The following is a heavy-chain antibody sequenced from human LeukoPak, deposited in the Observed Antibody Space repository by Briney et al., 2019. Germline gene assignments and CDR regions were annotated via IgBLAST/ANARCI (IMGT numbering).Heavy chain of an antibody. J-gene: IGHJ4*02. CDR2: VSYDGRIN. D-gene: IGHD2-2*02. CDR3: ARDLSRTYTVDY. V-gene: IGHV3-30*03. Sequence: GGSLRLSCAASGFTFSSYVMSWVRQAPGKGLEWVAFVSYDGRINSYADFVKGRFTISRDNSKNTLYLQMNSLRAEDTAVYFCARDLSRTYTVDYWGQGTLVTVSS. CDR1: GFTFSSYV.